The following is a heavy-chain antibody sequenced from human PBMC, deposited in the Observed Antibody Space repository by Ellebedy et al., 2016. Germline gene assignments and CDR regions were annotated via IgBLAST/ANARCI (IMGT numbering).Heavy chain of an antibody. D-gene: IGHD3-3*01. Sequence: GESLKISCAASGFTFSSYGMHWVRQAPGKGLEWVAVIWYDGSNKYYADSVKGRFTISRDNFKNTLYVQMNSLRAEDTAVYYCARSSRSIFGVVTSTYYYYGMDVWGQGTTVTVSS. V-gene: IGHV3-33*01. CDR1: GFTFSSYG. CDR2: IWYDGSNK. J-gene: IGHJ6*02. CDR3: ARSSRSIFGVVTSTYYYYGMDV.